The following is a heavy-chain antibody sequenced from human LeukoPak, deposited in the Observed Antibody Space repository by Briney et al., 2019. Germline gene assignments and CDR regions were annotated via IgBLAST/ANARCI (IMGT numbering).Heavy chain of an antibody. V-gene: IGHV4-34*01. J-gene: IGHJ3*02. Sequence: PSETLSLTCGVYGASFSGYWSWIRQPPGEGLEWIGQIHHSGSTSYNPSLRSRVTISVDTSNNQFSLKLTSVTAADTAVYYCARVDTPSIAAFYDAFDIWGQGTMVTVSS. D-gene: IGHD6-6*01. CDR1: GASFSGY. CDR2: IHHSGST. CDR3: ARVDTPSIAAFYDAFDI.